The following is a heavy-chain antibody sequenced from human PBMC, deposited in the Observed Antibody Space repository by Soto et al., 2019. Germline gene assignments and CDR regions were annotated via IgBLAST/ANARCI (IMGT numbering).Heavy chain of an antibody. CDR3: ARVSGSYYYGMDV. V-gene: IGHV4-39*07. J-gene: IGHJ6*02. CDR1: GGSISSSSYY. Sequence: SETLSLTCTVSGGSISSSSYYWGWIRQPPGKGLEWIGEIYHSGSTNYNTSLKSRVTISVDKSKNQFSLKVTSVTAADTAVYYCARVSGSYYYGMDVWGQGTTVT. CDR2: IYHSGST.